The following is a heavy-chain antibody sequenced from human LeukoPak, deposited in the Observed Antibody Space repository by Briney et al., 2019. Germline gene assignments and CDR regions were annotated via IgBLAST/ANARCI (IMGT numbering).Heavy chain of an antibody. CDR3: ARRGVYYDSSGYYYYAFDI. J-gene: IGHJ3*02. D-gene: IGHD3-22*01. V-gene: IGHV4-59*08. Sequence: SETLSLTCTVSGGSISSYYWSWIRQPPGKGLEWIGYIYYSGSTNYNPSLESRVTISVDTSKNQFSLKLSSVTAADTAVYYCARRGVYYDSSGYYYYAFDIRGQGTMVTVSS. CDR2: IYYSGST. CDR1: GGSISSYY.